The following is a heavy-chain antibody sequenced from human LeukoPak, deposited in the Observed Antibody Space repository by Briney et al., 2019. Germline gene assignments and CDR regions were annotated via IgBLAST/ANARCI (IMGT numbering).Heavy chain of an antibody. V-gene: IGHV1-2*02. CDR3: ARVGMADCGGDCLGWFDP. J-gene: IGHJ5*02. D-gene: IGHD2-21*02. Sequence: ASVKVSCKASGYTFTDYYMHWVRQAPGQGLEWMGWNSPNSDDINYAQKFQGRVTMTRDTSISTAYMELSRLRSDDTAVYYCARVGMADCGGDCLGWFDPWGQGTLVTVSS. CDR1: GYTFTDYY. CDR2: NSPNSDDI.